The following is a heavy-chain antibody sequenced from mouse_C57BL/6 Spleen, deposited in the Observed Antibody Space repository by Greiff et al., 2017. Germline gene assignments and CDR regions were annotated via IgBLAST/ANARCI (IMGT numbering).Heavy chain of an antibody. CDR2: IYPGDGDT. V-gene: IGHV1-80*01. CDR3: ARRTVVADYFDY. J-gene: IGHJ2*01. CDR1: GYAFRSYW. D-gene: IGHD1-1*01. Sequence: VQLQQSGAELVKPGASVKISCKASGYAFRSYWMNWVKQRPGKGLEWIGQIYPGDGDTNYNGKFKGKATLTADKSSSTAYMQLSSLTSEDSAVYFCARRTVVADYFDYWGQGTTLTVSS.